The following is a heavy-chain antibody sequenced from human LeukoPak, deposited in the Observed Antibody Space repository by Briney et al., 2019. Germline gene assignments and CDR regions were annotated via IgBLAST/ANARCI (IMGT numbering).Heavy chain of an antibody. D-gene: IGHD4-17*01. J-gene: IGHJ6*02. V-gene: IGHV3-30-3*01. CDR1: GFTFSSYA. CDR2: ISYDGSNK. Sequence: PGGSLRLSCAASGFTFSSYAMHWVRQAPGKGLEWVAVISYDGSNKYYADSVKGRFTISRDNSKNTLYLQMNSLRAEDTAVYYCAREHDYGDRPLEVSMDVWGQGTTVTVSS. CDR3: AREHDYGDRPLEVSMDV.